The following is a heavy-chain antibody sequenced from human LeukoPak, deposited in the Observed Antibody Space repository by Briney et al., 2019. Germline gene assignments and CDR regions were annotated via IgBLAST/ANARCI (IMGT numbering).Heavy chain of an antibody. Sequence: GGSLRLSCAASGFPFSSYWMSWVRQAPGKGLEWVANIKQDEGEKYYMDSVKGRFTISRDNAKNSVYLQMNSLRAEDTAVYYCAREASLNYMDVWGKGTTVTVSS. CDR1: GFPFSSYW. CDR2: IKQDEGEK. J-gene: IGHJ6*03. V-gene: IGHV3-7*01. CDR3: AREASLNYMDV.